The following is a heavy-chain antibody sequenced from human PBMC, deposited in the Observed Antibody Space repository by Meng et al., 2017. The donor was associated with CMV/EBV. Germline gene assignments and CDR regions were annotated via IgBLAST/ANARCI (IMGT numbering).Heavy chain of an antibody. V-gene: IGHV1-8*01. D-gene: IGHD2-2*02. J-gene: IGHJ6*02. CDR3: ARVWIDCSSTSCYRGGMDV. CDR2: MNPHSGNT. CDR1: GYTFTTYD. Sequence: ASVKVSCKASGYTFTTYDVHWVRQATGQGLEWMGWMNPHSGNTGYAQKFQGRVTITADKSTSTAYMELSSLRSEDTAVYYCARVWIDCSSTSCYRGGMDVWGQGTTVTVSS.